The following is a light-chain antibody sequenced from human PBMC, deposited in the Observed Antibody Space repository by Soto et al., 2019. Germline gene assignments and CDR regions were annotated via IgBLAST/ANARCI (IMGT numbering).Light chain of an antibody. CDR3: GTWDTSLSAVV. V-gene: IGLV1-51*02. J-gene: IGLJ3*02. Sequence: QSVLTQPPSVSAAPGQKVTISCSGSSSNIGNKYVSWYHQVPGTAPKLLIYENNKRPSGIPDRFSGSKSGTSATLGITGLQTGDEAHYDCGTWDTSLSAVVFGGGTKLTVL. CDR2: ENN. CDR1: SSNIGNKY.